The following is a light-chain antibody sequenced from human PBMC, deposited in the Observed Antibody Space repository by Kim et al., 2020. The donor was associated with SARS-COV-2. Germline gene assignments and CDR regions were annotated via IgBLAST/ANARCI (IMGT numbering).Light chain of an antibody. Sequence: SVSPGQTASITCSGDKLGDKYACWYQQKPGQPPVLVIYQDSKRPSGIPERFSGSNSGNTATLTISGTQAMDEADYYCQAWDSSTARFGTGTKVTVL. CDR1: KLGDKY. CDR3: QAWDSSTAR. J-gene: IGLJ1*01. CDR2: QDS. V-gene: IGLV3-1*01.